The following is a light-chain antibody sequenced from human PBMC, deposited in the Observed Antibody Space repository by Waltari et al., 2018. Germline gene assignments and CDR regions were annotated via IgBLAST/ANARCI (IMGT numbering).Light chain of an antibody. J-gene: IGLJ2*01. V-gene: IGLV2-14*03. CDR3: NSYTSSSTLIL. CDR2: DVS. Sequence: QSALTQPASVSGSPGQSITISCTGTRSDIGGSNYVSWYQQHPGKAPKLMIYDVSHRPSVVSNRFSGSKSGNTASLTISVLQAEDEADYYCNSYTSSSTLILFGGGTKLTVL. CDR1: RSDIGGSNY.